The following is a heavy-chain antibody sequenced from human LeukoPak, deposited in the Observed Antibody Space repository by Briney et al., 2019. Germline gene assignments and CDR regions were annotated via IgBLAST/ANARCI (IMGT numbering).Heavy chain of an antibody. J-gene: IGHJ4*02. CDR3: ARDLLGSFPFDY. V-gene: IGHV4-38-2*02. Sequence: PSETLSLTCTVSGYSISSGYYWGWIRPPPGKGLEWIGSIYHSGSTYYNPSLKSRVTISVDTPKNQFSLKLSSVTAADTAVYYCARDLLGSFPFDYWGQGTLVTVSS. CDR1: GYSISSGYY. CDR2: IYHSGST. D-gene: IGHD7-27*01.